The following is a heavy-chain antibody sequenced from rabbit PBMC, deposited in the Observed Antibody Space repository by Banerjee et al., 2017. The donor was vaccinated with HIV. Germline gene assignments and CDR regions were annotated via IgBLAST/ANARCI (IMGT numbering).Heavy chain of an antibody. V-gene: IGHV1S40*01. CDR2: IYTGSSGFT. D-gene: IGHD1-1*01. CDR1: GFTLSSYW. Sequence: QSLEESGGDLVKPEGSLTLTCTASGFTLSSYWMCWVRQAPGKGLEWIACIYTGSSGFTYYASWAKGRFTISKTSSTTVTLQMTSLTAADTATYFCVRDTVYASSSGYPNLWGPGTLVTVS. CDR3: VRDTVYASSSGYPNL. J-gene: IGHJ4*01.